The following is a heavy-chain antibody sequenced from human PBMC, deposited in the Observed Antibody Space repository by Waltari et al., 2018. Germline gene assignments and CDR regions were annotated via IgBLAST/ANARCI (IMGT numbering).Heavy chain of an antibody. CDR3: ARDFGVVVAASDY. CDR1: GYTFTSYA. D-gene: IGHD2-15*01. Sequence: QVQLVQSGAEVKKPGASVKVSCKASGYTFTSYAMHWVRQAPGQRLEWMGRINAGNGNTKYSQKFQGRVTITRDTSASTAYMELSSLRSEDTAVYYCARDFGVVVAASDYWGQGTLVTVSS. CDR2: INAGNGNT. V-gene: IGHV1-3*01. J-gene: IGHJ4*02.